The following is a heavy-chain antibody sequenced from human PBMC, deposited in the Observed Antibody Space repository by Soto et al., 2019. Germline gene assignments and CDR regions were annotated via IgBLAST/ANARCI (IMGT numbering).Heavy chain of an antibody. CDR1: GFTFSTYG. V-gene: IGHV3-7*01. CDR2: IRQDANEK. D-gene: IGHD6-6*01. CDR3: SRGGQLGAFDY. J-gene: IGHJ4*02. Sequence: EVQLVESGGGLVQPGESLRLSCAASGFTFSTYGMSWVRQAPGKGLEWVANIRQDANEKYSVDSVKGRFTISRDNAKNSLYLQMNSLRAEDTAVYYCSRGGQLGAFDYWGQGTLVTVSS.